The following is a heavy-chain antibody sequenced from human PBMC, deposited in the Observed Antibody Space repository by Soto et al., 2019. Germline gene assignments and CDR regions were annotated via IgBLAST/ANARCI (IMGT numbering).Heavy chain of an antibody. Sequence: SETLSLTCTVSGGSISSSSYYWGWIRQPPGKGLEWIGSIYYSGSTYYNPSLKSRVTISVDTSKNQFSLKLSSVTAADTAVYYCARHYARKDYGYNNFDYWGQGTLVTVSS. CDR2: IYYSGST. CDR1: GGSISSSSYY. J-gene: IGHJ4*02. V-gene: IGHV4-39*01. CDR3: ARHYARKDYGYNNFDY. D-gene: IGHD4-17*01.